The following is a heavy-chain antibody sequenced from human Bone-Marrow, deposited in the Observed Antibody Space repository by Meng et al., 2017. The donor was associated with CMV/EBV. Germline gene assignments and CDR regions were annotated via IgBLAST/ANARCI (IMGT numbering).Heavy chain of an antibody. CDR1: GGSFSGYY. V-gene: IGHV4-34*01. J-gene: IGHJ4*02. D-gene: IGHD3-3*01. CDR3: ARGLWSGYPRS. CDR2: INHSGST. Sequence: GSLRLSCAVYGGSFSGYYWSWIRQPPGKGLEWIGEINHSGSTNYNPSLKSRVTISVDTSKNQFSLKLSSVTAADTAVYYCARGLWSGYPRSWGQGNLVNVAS.